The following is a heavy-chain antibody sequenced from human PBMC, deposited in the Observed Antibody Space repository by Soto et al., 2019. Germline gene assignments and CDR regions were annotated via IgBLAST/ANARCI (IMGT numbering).Heavy chain of an antibody. V-gene: IGHV4-4*07. J-gene: IGHJ5*02. Sequence: PSETLSLTCTVSGGSISGYYWSWIRQPAGKGLEYIGRVYSSGSTNYSPSLNSRVTMSVDTSQNQFSLTLSSVTAADTAVYFCARVQHSRGSHRWFDPWGQGTLVTVSS. CDR2: VYSSGST. CDR3: ARVQHSRGSHRWFDP. CDR1: GGSISGYY. D-gene: IGHD3-22*01.